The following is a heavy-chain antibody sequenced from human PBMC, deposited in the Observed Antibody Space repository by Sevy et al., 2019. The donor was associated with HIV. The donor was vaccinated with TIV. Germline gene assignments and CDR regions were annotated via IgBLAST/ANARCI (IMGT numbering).Heavy chain of an antibody. Sequence: GGSLRLSCAASGFTFSSYWMSWVRQAPGKGLEWVANIKPDGSEKYYVDSVKGRFTISRDNAKDSLYLQMNSLRAEDTAVYYCARVREEELLGYFDYWGQGPLVTVSS. V-gene: IGHV3-7*01. CDR3: ARVREEELLGYFDY. J-gene: IGHJ4*02. D-gene: IGHD1-26*01. CDR1: GFTFSSYW. CDR2: IKPDGSEK.